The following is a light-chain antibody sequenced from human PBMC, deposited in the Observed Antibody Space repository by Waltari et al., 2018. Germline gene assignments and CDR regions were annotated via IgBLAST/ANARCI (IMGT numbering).Light chain of an antibody. Sequence: DIQMTQSPSSLSASVGDRVIITCRASQTVSTFLNWYQQKPGKAPALLIYGASSLRSGVPSRFSGSGSGTDFTLTISSLQPEDFATYFCQQSYSSPLTFGAGTKVEI. J-gene: IGKJ4*01. V-gene: IGKV1-39*01. CDR1: QTVSTF. CDR3: QQSYSSPLT. CDR2: GAS.